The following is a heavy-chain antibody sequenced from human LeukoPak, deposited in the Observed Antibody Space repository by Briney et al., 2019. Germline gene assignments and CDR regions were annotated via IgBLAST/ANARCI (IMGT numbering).Heavy chain of an antibody. V-gene: IGHV1-2*02. CDR1: GYTFTGYY. Sequence: ASVKVSCKASGYTFTGYYMHWVRQAPGQGLGWMGWINPNSGGTNYAQKFQGRVTMTRDTSISTAYMELSRLRSDDTAVYYCARFGSSSWYWDYWGQGTLVTVSS. CDR2: INPNSGGT. CDR3: ARFGSSSWYWDY. D-gene: IGHD6-13*01. J-gene: IGHJ4*02.